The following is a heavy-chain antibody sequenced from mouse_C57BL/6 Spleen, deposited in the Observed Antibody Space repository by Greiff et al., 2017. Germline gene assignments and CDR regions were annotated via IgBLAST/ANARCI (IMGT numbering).Heavy chain of an antibody. CDR3: TTGGPYYSNLYYFDY. D-gene: IGHD2-5*01. Sequence: VQLQQSGAELVRPGASVKLSCTASGFNIKDDYMHWVKQRPEQGLEWIGWIDPENGDTEYASKFQGKATITADTSSTTAYLQLSSLTSEDTAVYYCTTGGPYYSNLYYFDYWGQGTTLTVSS. CDR2: IDPENGDT. V-gene: IGHV14-4*01. J-gene: IGHJ2*01. CDR1: GFNIKDDY.